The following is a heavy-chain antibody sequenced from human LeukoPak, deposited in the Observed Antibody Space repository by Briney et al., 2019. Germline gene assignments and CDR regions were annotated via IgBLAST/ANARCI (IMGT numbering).Heavy chain of an antibody. CDR1: GVTFSSYA. CDR2: IGSGSNAI. V-gene: IGHV3-48*02. J-gene: IGHJ3*02. CDR3: ARNPEFDI. Sequence: GGSLRLSCAASGVTFSSYALSWVRQAPGKGLEWVSYIGSGSNAIYYADSVKGRFTISRDNAKNSLFLQMNSLRDEDTAVYYCARNPEFDIWGQGTLVTVSS.